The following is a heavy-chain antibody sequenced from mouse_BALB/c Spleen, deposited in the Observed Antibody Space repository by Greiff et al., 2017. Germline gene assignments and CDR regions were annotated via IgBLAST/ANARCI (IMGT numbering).Heavy chain of an antibody. V-gene: IGHV1S29*02. CDR1: GYTFTDYN. CDR2: IYPYNGGT. Sequence: EVQLQQSGPELVKPGASVKISCKASGYTFTDYNMHWVKQSHGKSLEWIGYIYPYNGGTGYNQKFKSKATLTVDNSSSTAYMELRSLTSEDSAVYYCAITTADWYFDVWGAGTTVTVSS. J-gene: IGHJ1*01. D-gene: IGHD1-2*01. CDR3: AITTADWYFDV.